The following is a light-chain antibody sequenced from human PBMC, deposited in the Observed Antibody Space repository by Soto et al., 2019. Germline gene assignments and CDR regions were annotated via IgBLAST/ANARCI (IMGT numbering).Light chain of an antibody. CDR1: SSDVGAYNF. CDR2: EVN. Sequence: QSALTQPPSASGSPGQSVTISCTGTSSDVGAYNFVSWHQQHPGKAPKLIIYEVNKRPSGVPDRFSGSKSGNTASLTVSGLHAEDEADYYCSSYGGSSTLFGGGTKLTVL. V-gene: IGLV2-8*01. CDR3: SSYGGSSTL. J-gene: IGLJ2*01.